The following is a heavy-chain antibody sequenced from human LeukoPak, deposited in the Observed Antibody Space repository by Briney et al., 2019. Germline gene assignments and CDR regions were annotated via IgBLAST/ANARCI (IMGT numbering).Heavy chain of an antibody. CDR3: ARTSTGWSLDY. Sequence: PGGSLRLSCAVSGFAFSSYSVNWVRQAPGKGLEWVSSISSSSSYIYYAGSLKGRSTISRDNPKNSLYLQMNSLRAEDTAVYYCARTSTGWSLDYWGQGTLVTVSS. D-gene: IGHD6-19*01. CDR2: ISSSSSYI. V-gene: IGHV3-21*01. J-gene: IGHJ4*02. CDR1: GFAFSSYS.